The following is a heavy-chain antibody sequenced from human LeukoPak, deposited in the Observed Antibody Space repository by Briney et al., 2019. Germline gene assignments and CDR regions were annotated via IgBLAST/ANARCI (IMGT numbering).Heavy chain of an antibody. CDR3: ARDGSSGGSYPRWFDP. CDR1: GGTFSSYA. V-gene: IGHV1-69*01. Sequence: SVNVSCKASGGTFSSYAISWVRQAPGQGLEWMGGIIPIFGTANYAQKFQGRVTITADESTSTAYMELSSLRSEDTAVYYCARDGSSGGSYPRWFDPWGQGTLVTVSS. J-gene: IGHJ5*02. D-gene: IGHD2-15*01. CDR2: IIPIFGTA.